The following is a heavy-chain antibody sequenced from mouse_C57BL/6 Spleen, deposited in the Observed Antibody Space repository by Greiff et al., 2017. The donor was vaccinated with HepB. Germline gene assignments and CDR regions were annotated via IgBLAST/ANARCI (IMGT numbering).Heavy chain of an antibody. CDR2: IYPGDGDT. CDR1: GYAFSSSW. Sequence: VQLQQSGPELVKPGASVKISCKASGYAFSSSWMNWVKQRPGKGLEWIGRIYPGDGDTNYNGKFKGKATLTADKSSSTAYMQLSSLTSEYSAVYFCANSPRGYFDYWGQGTTLTVSS. CDR3: ANSPRGYFDY. J-gene: IGHJ2*01. V-gene: IGHV1-82*01.